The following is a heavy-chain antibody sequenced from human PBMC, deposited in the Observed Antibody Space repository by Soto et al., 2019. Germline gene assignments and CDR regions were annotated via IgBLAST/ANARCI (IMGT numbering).Heavy chain of an antibody. D-gene: IGHD1-1*01. Sequence: PSETLSLTCAVYGGSISSFFYSWSWIRQPPGKGLEWIGYMYHSGSTYYNPSLKSRVTISIDRSKNQFSLKLSSVTAADTAVYYCARVQDYWGQGILVTVSS. CDR1: GGSISSFFYS. V-gene: IGHV4-30-2*01. J-gene: IGHJ4*02. CDR2: MYHSGST. CDR3: ARVQDY.